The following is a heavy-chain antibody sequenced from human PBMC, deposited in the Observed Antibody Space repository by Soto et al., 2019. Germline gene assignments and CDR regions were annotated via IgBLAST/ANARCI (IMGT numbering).Heavy chain of an antibody. D-gene: IGHD3-16*01. Sequence: ASVKVSCKASGYTFTSYGISWVRQAPGQGLEWMGWISAYNGNTNYAQKLQGRVTMTTDTSTSTAYMELRSLRSDDTAVYYCARDWGVGLTERFYYYGMDVWGQGTTVTVSS. CDR1: GYTFTSYG. V-gene: IGHV1-18*01. CDR2: ISAYNGNT. J-gene: IGHJ6*02. CDR3: ARDWGVGLTERFYYYGMDV.